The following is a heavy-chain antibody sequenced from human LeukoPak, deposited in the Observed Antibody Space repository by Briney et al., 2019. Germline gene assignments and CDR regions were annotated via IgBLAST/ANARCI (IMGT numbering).Heavy chain of an antibody. CDR2: IYYSGST. CDR1: GGSVSSGSYY. J-gene: IGHJ4*02. V-gene: IGHV4-61*01. Sequence: ASETLSLTCTVSGGSVSSGSYYWSWIRQPPGKGLGGIGYIYYSGSTNYNPSLKSRATISVDTSKNQFSLKLSSVTAADTAVYYCASAQWLAYHFDYWGQGTLVTVSS. CDR3: ASAQWLAYHFDY. D-gene: IGHD6-19*01.